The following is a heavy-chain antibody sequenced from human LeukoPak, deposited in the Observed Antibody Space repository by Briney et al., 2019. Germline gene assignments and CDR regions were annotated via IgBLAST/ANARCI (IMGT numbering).Heavy chain of an antibody. CDR1: GFTFTRHS. CDR2: INIWGSPT. CDR3: ARDRGDSLVGADFDS. Sequence: GGSLRLSCVASGFTFTRHSMNWVRQAPGKGLEWISFINIWGSPTYYADSMKGRFTISRDNAKNSIFLQMNNLRVEGTAVYYCARDRGDSLVGADFDSWGQGILVTVSS. J-gene: IGHJ4*02. V-gene: IGHV3-48*01. D-gene: IGHD1-26*01.